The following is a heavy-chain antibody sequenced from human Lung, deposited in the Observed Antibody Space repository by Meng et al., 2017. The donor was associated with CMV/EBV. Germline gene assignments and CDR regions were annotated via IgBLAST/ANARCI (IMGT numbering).Heavy chain of an antibody. Sequence: FTSYEINGVRQATGQGLEWMGWMNPNSGQTGYAKKFQGRVSFTRNTSMRTAYMELSSLRSEDTAVYFCARTQSYYGSGTYNWFDPWGQGTLVTVSS. D-gene: IGHD3-10*01. J-gene: IGHJ5*02. V-gene: IGHV1-8*01. CDR2: MNPNSGQT. CDR3: ARTQSYYGSGTYNWFDP. CDR1: FTSYE.